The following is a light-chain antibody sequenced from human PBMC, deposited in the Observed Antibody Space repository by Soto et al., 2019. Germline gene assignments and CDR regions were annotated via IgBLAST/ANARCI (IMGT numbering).Light chain of an antibody. V-gene: IGKV3-15*01. CDR1: QSLSNN. Sequence: EIVLTQSPGTLSLSPGEGDTLYCRAIQSLSNNFLAWYQQKPGQAPRLLIYCASTRATCIPARCSGSGSGTEFTLTISSLQSEDFAVYYCQQYYNWPPITFGQGTRLEIK. J-gene: IGKJ5*01. CDR3: QQYYNWPPIT. CDR2: CAS.